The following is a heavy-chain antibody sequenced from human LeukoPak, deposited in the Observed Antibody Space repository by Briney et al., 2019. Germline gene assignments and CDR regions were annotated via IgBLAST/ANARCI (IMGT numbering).Heavy chain of an antibody. J-gene: IGHJ4*02. CDR1: GFTFSSYA. D-gene: IGHD3-22*01. CDR2: ISYDGSNK. V-gene: IGHV3-30-3*01. CDR3: ARDHHYYDSSGFFDY. Sequence: GGSLRLSCAASGFTFSSYAMHWVRQAPGKGLEWLAVISYDGSNKYYADSVKGRFTISRDNSKNTLYLQMNSLRAEDTAVYYCARDHHYYDSSGFFDYWGQGTLVTVSS.